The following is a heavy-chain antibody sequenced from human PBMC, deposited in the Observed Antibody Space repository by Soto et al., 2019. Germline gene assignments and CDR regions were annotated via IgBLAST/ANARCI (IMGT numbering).Heavy chain of an antibody. CDR2: ISSSSSYI. CDR3: ARPLYCGGDCYTDAFDI. V-gene: IGHV3-21*01. Sequence: GGSLRLSCAASGFTFSSYSMNWVRQAPGKGLEWVSSISSSSSYIYYADSVKGRFTISRDNAKNSLYLQMNSLRAEDTAVYYCARPLYCGGDCYTDAFDIWGQGTMVTVS. D-gene: IGHD2-21*02. J-gene: IGHJ3*02. CDR1: GFTFSSYS.